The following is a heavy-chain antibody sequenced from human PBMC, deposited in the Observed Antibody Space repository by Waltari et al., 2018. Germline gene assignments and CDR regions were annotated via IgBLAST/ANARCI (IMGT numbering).Heavy chain of an antibody. D-gene: IGHD5-12*01. CDR1: GYTFTSYD. Sequence: QVQLVQSGAEVKKPGASVKVSCKDSGYTFTSYDINWVRQATGQGLEWMGWMNPNSGNTGYAQKFQGRVTITRNTSISTAYMELSSLRSEDTAVYYCARGDGYNHYYYYYGMDVWGQGTTVTVSS. J-gene: IGHJ6*02. V-gene: IGHV1-8*03. CDR2: MNPNSGNT. CDR3: ARGDGYNHYYYYYGMDV.